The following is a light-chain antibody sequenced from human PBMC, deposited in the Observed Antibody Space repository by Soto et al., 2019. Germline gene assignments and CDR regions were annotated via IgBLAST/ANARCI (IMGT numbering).Light chain of an antibody. Sequence: EIVMTQSPATLSVSPGERATLSCRSSQSVSSNLAWYQQKPGQAPRLLIYGASTRATGIPARFSGSGSGTEFTPTISSLQSEDFAVYYCQQYNNWRSYTFGQGTKLESK. V-gene: IGKV3-15*01. CDR3: QQYNNWRSYT. J-gene: IGKJ2*01. CDR1: QSVSSN. CDR2: GAS.